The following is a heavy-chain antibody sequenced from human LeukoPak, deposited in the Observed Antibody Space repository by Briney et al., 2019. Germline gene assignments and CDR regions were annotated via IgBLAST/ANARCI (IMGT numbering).Heavy chain of an antibody. Sequence: SETLSLTCSVSGGSIAVNHYYWGWIRQPPGKGLEWIGSIYYSGSTYYNPSLKSRVTISVDTSKNQFSLKLSSVTAADTAVYYCARGRSMAAAVGHWGQGTLVTVSS. J-gene: IGHJ4*02. CDR1: GGSIAVNHYY. D-gene: IGHD6-13*01. CDR2: IYYSGST. V-gene: IGHV4-39*01. CDR3: ARGRSMAAAVGH.